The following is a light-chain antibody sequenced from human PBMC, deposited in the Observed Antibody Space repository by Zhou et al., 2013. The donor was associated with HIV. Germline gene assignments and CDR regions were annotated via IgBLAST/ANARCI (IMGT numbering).Light chain of an antibody. J-gene: IGLJ2*01. Sequence: SYGLTQSPSVSVAPGKPARITCGANNIEDKSVHWYQQKPGQAPVLVIFYDSDRPLGIPERFSGSKSGNMATLTINRVEGGDEADYYCQVWDSASDHVIFGGGTRLTVL. CDR2: YDS. CDR1: NIEDKS. V-gene: IGLV3-21*04. CDR3: QVWDSASDHVI.